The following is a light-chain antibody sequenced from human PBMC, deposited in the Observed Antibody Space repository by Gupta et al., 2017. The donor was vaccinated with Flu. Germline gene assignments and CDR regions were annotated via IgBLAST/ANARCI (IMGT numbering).Light chain of an antibody. CDR3: QQTYSTPRA. J-gene: IGKJ1*01. CDR1: QKITNY. V-gene: IGKV1-39*01. Sequence: DIQVTQSPSPLSASVGDSITITCLTSQKITNYLNWFAQKPGKAPNLLIYAASTLQTGVPSRFSGTGSGTQFNFTISSLHPEDYGTYYCQQTYSTPRALGQGTKVEVK. CDR2: AAS.